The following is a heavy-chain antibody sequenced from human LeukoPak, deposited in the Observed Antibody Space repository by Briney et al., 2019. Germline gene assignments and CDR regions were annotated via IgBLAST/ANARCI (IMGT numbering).Heavy chain of an antibody. CDR1: GFTFSSYA. CDR3: AKETAGYSGSYLNYFDY. D-gene: IGHD1-26*01. J-gene: IGHJ4*02. V-gene: IGHV3-23*01. Sequence: QPGGSLRLSCAASGFTFSSYAMSWVRQAPGKGLKWVSAISGSGGSTYYADSVKGRFTISRDNSKNTLYLQMNSLRAEDTAVYYCAKETAGYSGSYLNYFDYWGQGTLVTVSS. CDR2: ISGSGGST.